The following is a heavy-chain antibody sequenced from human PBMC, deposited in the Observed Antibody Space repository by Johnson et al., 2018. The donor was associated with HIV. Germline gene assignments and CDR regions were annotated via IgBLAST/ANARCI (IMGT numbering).Heavy chain of an antibody. CDR2: ISWNSDDI. D-gene: IGHD3-22*01. CDR3: AKDLVVINVRYAFHI. CDR1: GFTFDDYG. Sequence: VQLVESGGVVVQPGGSLRLSCAASGFTFDDYGMSWVRQAPGKGLEWVSGISWNSDDIDYADSVKGRFPISRANAKNSLDLQMNTLRPEDTAWYYCAKDLVVINVRYAFHIWGQGAMVTVS. J-gene: IGHJ3*02. V-gene: IGHV3-9*01.